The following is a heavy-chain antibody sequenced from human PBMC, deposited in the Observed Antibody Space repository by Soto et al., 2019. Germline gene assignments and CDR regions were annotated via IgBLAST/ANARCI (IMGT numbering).Heavy chain of an antibody. V-gene: IGHV3-23*01. CDR1: VFTFSSYA. CDR2: ISGSGGST. CDR3: AKERITPYYDFWSGYAWDDDAFDI. J-gene: IGHJ3*02. Sequence: VGSLRLSCASSVFTFSSYAMSCVRHSPGEWLEWVSAISGSGGSTYYADSVKGRLTISRDNSKNTLYLQMNSLRAEDTAVYYCAKERITPYYDFWSGYAWDDDAFDIWGQGTMVIVS. D-gene: IGHD3-3*01.